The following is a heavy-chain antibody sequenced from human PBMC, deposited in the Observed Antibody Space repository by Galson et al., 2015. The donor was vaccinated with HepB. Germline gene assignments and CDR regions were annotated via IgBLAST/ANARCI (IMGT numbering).Heavy chain of an antibody. CDR1: GYTFTSNG. Sequence: SVKVSCKAAGYTFTSNGISWVRQAPGRGLEWVGWTSANSGRTTYAWKLLGRLTLTTDTSTSTAYMELRSLRSDDTAIYYCARDRSHSLDFWGQGTLVTVSS. CDR3: ARDRSHSLDF. V-gene: IGHV1-18*04. D-gene: IGHD2-15*01. J-gene: IGHJ4*02. CDR2: TSANSGRT.